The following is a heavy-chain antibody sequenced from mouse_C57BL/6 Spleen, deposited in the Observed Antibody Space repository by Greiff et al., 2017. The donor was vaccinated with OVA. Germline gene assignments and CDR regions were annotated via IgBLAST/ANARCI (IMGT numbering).Heavy chain of an antibody. J-gene: IGHJ3*01. CDR1: GYTFTSYW. V-gene: IGHV1-55*01. D-gene: IGHD2-4*01. CDR2: IYPGSGST. Sequence: VQLQQSGAELVKPGASVKMSCKASGYTFTSYWITWVKQRPGQGLEWIGDIYPGSGSTNYNEKFKSKATLTVDTSSSTAYMQLSSLTSEDSAVYYCARSDYDGAGFAYWGQGTLVTVSA. CDR3: ARSDYDGAGFAY.